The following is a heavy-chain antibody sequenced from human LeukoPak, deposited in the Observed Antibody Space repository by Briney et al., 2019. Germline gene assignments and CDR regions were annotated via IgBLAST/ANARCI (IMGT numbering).Heavy chain of an antibody. CDR1: GYTFTNYG. Sequence: ASVKVSCKASGYTFTNYGISWVRQAPGQGLEWMSWISIYNGNTDYAQKLRGRVTMTTDTSTSTAYMELRSLRSDDTAVYYCARITYDCWSGYYMPDDPWSQATLVTVSS. CDR3: ARITYDCWSGYYMPDDP. D-gene: IGHD3-3*01. V-gene: IGHV1-18*01. CDR2: ISIYNGNT. J-gene: IGHJ5*01.